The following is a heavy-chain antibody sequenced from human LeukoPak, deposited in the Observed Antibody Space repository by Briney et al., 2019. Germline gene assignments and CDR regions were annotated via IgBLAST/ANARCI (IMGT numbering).Heavy chain of an antibody. Sequence: SVKVSSKASGGTFRNSVTYWVRQAPGVGREWMGGIIPFFATTKYAQKFPGRVIIIADESTSTMELSSLTSEDTAVYYCATLTAGGGRAATGFYYMDVWGKGTTVTVSS. CDR3: ATLTAGGGRAATGFYYMDV. V-gene: IGHV1-69*01. CDR2: IIPFFATT. CDR1: GGTFRNSV. D-gene: IGHD2-15*01. J-gene: IGHJ6*03.